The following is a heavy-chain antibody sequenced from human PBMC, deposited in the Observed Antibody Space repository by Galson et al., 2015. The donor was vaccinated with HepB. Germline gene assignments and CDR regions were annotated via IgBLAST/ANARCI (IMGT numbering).Heavy chain of an antibody. J-gene: IGHJ4*02. Sequence: SLRLSCAASGFTFSSYGMHWVRQAPGKGLEWVAFIRYDGSNKYYADSVKGRFTISRDNSKNTLYLQMNSLRAEDTAVYYCAKAGAGSYGYVAFDYWGQGTLVTVSS. CDR2: IRYDGSNK. D-gene: IGHD5-18*01. CDR1: GFTFSSYG. CDR3: AKAGAGSYGYVAFDY. V-gene: IGHV3-30*02.